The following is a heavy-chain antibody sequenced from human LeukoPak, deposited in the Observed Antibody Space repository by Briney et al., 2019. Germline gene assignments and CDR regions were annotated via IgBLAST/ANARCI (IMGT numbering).Heavy chain of an antibody. CDR1: GFTFSDYY. V-gene: IGHV3-11*01. Sequence: PGGSLRLSCAASGFTFSDYYMSWIRQAPGKGLEWVSYISSSGSTIYYADSVKGRFTISRGNAKNSLYLQMNSLRAEDTAVYYCASGPFYGSGSYYYWGQGTLVTVSS. J-gene: IGHJ4*02. CDR2: ISSSGSTI. CDR3: ASGPFYGSGSYYY. D-gene: IGHD3-10*01.